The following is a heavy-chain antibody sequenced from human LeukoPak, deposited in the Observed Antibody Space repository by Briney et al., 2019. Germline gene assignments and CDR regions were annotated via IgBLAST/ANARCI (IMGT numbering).Heavy chain of an antibody. J-gene: IGHJ4*02. CDR2: ITGSGGTK. CDR3: ARDLTLVRGVYDY. CDR1: GFTFSDCA. Sequence: GGSLRLSCAASGFTFSDCAVTWVRQAPGRGLEWVATITGSGGTKYYADSVKGRFTVSRDNSKNTVDLQMNGLRVEDTAVYYCARDLTLVRGVYDYWGQGTLVTVSS. V-gene: IGHV3-23*01. D-gene: IGHD3-10*01.